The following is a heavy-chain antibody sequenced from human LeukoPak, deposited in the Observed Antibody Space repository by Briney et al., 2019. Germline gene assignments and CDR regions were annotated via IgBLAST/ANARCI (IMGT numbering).Heavy chain of an antibody. CDR3: ARDWGAAGLWDY. CDR1: GFTFSNYW. Sequence: PGGSLRLSCATSGFTFSNYWMSWVRQAPGKGLEWVANIKEDGSEKNYVDSVKGRSTISRDNAKNSLYLQMNSLRAEDTAIYYCARDWGAAGLWDYWGQGTLVTVSS. V-gene: IGHV3-7*05. J-gene: IGHJ4*02. D-gene: IGHD6-13*01. CDR2: IKEDGSEK.